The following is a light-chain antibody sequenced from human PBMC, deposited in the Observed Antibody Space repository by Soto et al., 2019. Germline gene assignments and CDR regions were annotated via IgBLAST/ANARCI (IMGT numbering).Light chain of an antibody. CDR1: HSVSSSY. J-gene: IGKJ2*01. V-gene: IGKV3-20*01. CDR2: GAS. CDR3: QQYGSSPPYT. Sequence: EIVLTQSPGTLSLSPGERATLSCRASHSVSSSYLAWYQQKPGQAPRLLIYGASSRATGIPDRFSGSGSGTDFILTISSLEAEVFAVYYCQQYGSSPPYTFGQGTKLEIK.